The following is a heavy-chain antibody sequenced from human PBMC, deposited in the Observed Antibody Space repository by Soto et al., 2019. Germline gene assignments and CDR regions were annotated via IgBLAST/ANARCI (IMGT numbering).Heavy chain of an antibody. J-gene: IGHJ4*02. CDR1: GGSVSSSSYS. V-gene: IGHV4-39*02. Sequence: SETLSLTCTVSGGSVSSSSYSWGWIRQSPGKGLEWIGTIYSSENTYYNPSLLSRVTISVDTSKNEFSLRLSSVTAADTAVYYCARDNYGDTYYFDYWGQGTLVTVSS. CDR3: ARDNYGDTYYFDY. D-gene: IGHD4-17*01. CDR2: IYSSENT.